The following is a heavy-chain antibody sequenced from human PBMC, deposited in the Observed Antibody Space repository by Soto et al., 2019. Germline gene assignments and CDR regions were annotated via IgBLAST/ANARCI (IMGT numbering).Heavy chain of an antibody. CDR3: ARDSSGWYFVDY. D-gene: IGHD6-19*01. Sequence: SLRLSCAASGFTFSSYSMNWVRQAPGKGLEWVSSISSSSSYIYYADSVKGRFTISRDNAKNSLYLQMNSLRAEDTAVYYCARDSSGWYFVDYWGQGTLVTVSS. J-gene: IGHJ4*02. CDR2: ISSSSSYI. V-gene: IGHV3-21*01. CDR1: GFTFSSYS.